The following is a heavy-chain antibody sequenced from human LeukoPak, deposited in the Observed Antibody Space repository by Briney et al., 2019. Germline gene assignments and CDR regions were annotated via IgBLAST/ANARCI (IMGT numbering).Heavy chain of an antibody. CDR1: GYSISSGYY. Sequence: SETLSLTCTVSGYSISSGYYWGWIRQPPGKGLEWIGEINHSGSTNYNPSLKSRVTISVDTSKNQFSLKLSSVTAADTAVYYCARLLGYSSSWGQGTLVTVSS. V-gene: IGHV4-38-2*02. CDR2: INHSGST. J-gene: IGHJ4*02. CDR3: ARLLGYSSS. D-gene: IGHD6-13*01.